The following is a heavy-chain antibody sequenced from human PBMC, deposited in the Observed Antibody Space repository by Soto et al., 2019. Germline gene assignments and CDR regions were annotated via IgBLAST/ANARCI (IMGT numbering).Heavy chain of an antibody. V-gene: IGHV4-39*01. CDR1: GGSISGSYYY. D-gene: IGHD1-20*01. CDR3: ASSQKGYNWNYFDH. CDR2: VVYTGFP. Sequence: QLQLQESGPGLVKPSETLSLTCAVSGGSISGSYYYWGWLRQSPGRGPEWIGSVVYTGFPSYTPSLESRVSVSVDTAKNQFSLKVSAVTAADTAVYYCASSQKGYNWNYFDHWGQGALVTVAS. J-gene: IGHJ4*02.